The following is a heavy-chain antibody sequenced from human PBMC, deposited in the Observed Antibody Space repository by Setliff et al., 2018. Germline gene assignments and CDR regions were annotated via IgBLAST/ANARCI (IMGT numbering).Heavy chain of an antibody. Sequence: ASVKVSCKASGYTFTSYGISWVRQAPGQGLEWMGWISAYNGNTNYAQKLQGRVTMTTDTSTSTAYMELRSLRSDDTAVYYCARGGRYDFWSGYTRGAFDIWGQGTMFT. CDR2: ISAYNGNT. CDR1: GYTFTSYG. V-gene: IGHV1-18*01. J-gene: IGHJ3*02. D-gene: IGHD3-3*01. CDR3: ARGGRYDFWSGYTRGAFDI.